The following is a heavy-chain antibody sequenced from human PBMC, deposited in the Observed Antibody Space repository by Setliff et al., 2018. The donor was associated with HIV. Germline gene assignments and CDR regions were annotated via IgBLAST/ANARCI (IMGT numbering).Heavy chain of an antibody. V-gene: IGHV1-69*05. J-gene: IGHJ3*02. CDR2: IIPIFGTA. D-gene: IGHD3-22*01. CDR1: GYTFIDYF. Sequence: SVKVSCKASGYTFIDYFMHWVRQAPGQGLEWMGGIIPIFGTANYAQKFQGRVTITTDESTSTAYMELSSLRSEDTAVYYCARVGYDSSGYYPRGAFDIWGQGTMVTVSS. CDR3: ARVGYDSSGYYPRGAFDI.